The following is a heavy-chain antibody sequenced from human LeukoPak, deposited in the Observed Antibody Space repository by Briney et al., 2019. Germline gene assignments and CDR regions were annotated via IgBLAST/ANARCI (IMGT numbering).Heavy chain of an antibody. CDR3: ARVSASGNDYYYYMDV. CDR1: GFTVSNNY. D-gene: IGHD6-13*01. V-gene: IGHV3-53*01. J-gene: IGHJ6*03. Sequence: GGSLRLSCATSGFTVSNNYMSWVRQAPGKGLEWVSVTYSGGSTYYADSVKGRFTISRDDSKNTLYLQMNSLRAEDTAVYYCARVSASGNDYYYYMDVWGKGTTVTVSS. CDR2: TYSGGST.